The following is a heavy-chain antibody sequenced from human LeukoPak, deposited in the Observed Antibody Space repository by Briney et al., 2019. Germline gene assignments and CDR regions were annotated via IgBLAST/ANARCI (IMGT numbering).Heavy chain of an antibody. J-gene: IGHJ5*02. CDR2: IYYSGST. D-gene: IGHD3-10*01. CDR3: ARLVYYYGLPNWFDP. CDR1: GGSISSYY. V-gene: IGHV4-59*01. Sequence: TASETLSLTCTVSGGSISSYYWSWIRQPPGKGLEWIGYIYYSGSTNYNPSLKSRVTVSVDTSKNQFSLKLSSVTAADTAVYYCARLVYYYGLPNWFDPWGQGTLVTVSS.